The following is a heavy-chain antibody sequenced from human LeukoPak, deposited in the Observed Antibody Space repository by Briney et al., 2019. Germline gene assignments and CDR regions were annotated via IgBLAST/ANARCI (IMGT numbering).Heavy chain of an antibody. D-gene: IGHD2-2*01. V-gene: IGHV1-2*02. Sequence: ASVKVSCKASGYTFTGYYMHWVRQAPGQGLEWMGWINPNSGDTNYAQKFQGRVTMTRDTSISTAYMELSRLRSEDTAVYYCAVVVPAEKYYFDYWGQGTLVTVSS. CDR3: AVVVPAEKYYFDY. CDR1: GYTFTGYY. J-gene: IGHJ4*02. CDR2: INPNSGDT.